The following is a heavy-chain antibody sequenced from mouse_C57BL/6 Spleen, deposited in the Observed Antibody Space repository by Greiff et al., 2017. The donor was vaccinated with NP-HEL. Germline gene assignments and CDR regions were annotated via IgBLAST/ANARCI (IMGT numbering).Heavy chain of an antibody. CDR3: ARGLLGAMDY. J-gene: IGHJ4*01. D-gene: IGHD1-1*01. Sequence: QVQLQQSGAELVKPGASVKISCKASGYAFSSYWMNWVKQRPGKGLEWIGQIYPGDGDTNYIGKFKGKATLTADKSSSTAYMQLISLTSDDSAVYFCARGLLGAMDYWGQGTSVTVSS. CDR2: IYPGDGDT. CDR1: GYAFSSYW. V-gene: IGHV1-80*01.